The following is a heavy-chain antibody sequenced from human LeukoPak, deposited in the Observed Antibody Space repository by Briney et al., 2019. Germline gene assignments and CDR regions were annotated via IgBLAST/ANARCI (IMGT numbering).Heavy chain of an antibody. CDR1: GGSFSGYY. D-gene: IGHD6-13*01. CDR2: INHSGST. CDR3: ARGRSSSWYFRARWFDP. V-gene: IGHV4-34*01. J-gene: IGHJ5*02. Sequence: SETLSLTCAVYGGSFSGYYWSWIRQPPGKGLEWIGEINHSGSTNYNPSLKSRVTISVDTSKNQFSLKLSSVTAADTAVYYCARGRSSSWYFRARWFDPWGQGTLVTVSS.